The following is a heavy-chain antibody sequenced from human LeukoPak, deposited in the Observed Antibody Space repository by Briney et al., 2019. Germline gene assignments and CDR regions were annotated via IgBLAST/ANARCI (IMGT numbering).Heavy chain of an antibody. Sequence: GGSLRLSCAASGLTFNSYWMSWVRQAPGKGLEWVANIKQDGSEKYYVDSVKGRFTISRDNAKNSQYLQMNSLRAEDTAVYYCARDIPITMVRGVIIGPWFDPWGQGTLVTVSS. CDR1: GLTFNSYW. J-gene: IGHJ5*02. CDR2: IKQDGSEK. V-gene: IGHV3-7*03. CDR3: ARDIPITMVRGVIIGPWFDP. D-gene: IGHD3-10*01.